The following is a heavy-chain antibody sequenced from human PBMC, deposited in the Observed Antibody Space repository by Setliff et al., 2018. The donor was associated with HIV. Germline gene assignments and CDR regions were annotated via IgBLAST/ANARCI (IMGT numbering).Heavy chain of an antibody. V-gene: IGHV1-69*05. Sequence: PSVKVSCKASGYTFTSYAISWVRQAPGQGLEWMGGIIPIFGTANYAQKFQGRVTITTDESTSTAYMELTSLRFDDTAMYYCVRGVQSPPHYSYYYMDVWGEGTMVTVSS. CDR3: VRGVQSPPHYSYYYMDV. J-gene: IGHJ6*03. CDR1: GYTFTSYA. D-gene: IGHD3-3*01. CDR2: IIPIFGTA.